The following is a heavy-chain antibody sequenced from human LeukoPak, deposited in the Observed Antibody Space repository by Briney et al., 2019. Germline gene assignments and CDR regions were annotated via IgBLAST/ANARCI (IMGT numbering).Heavy chain of an antibody. D-gene: IGHD3-10*01. CDR2: ISYDGSNK. CDR3: AKDIGLKLLWFGEHTGFDP. V-gene: IGHV3-30*18. Sequence: GGSLRLSCAASGFTLSSFGMHWVRQAPGKGLEWVAVISYDGSNKYYADSVKGRFTISRDNSKNTLYLQMNSLRAEDTAVYYCAKDIGLKLLWFGEHTGFDPWGQGTLVTVSS. J-gene: IGHJ5*02. CDR1: GFTLSSFG.